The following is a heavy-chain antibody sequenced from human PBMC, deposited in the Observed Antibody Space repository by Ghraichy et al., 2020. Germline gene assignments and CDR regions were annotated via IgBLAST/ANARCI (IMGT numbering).Heavy chain of an antibody. V-gene: IGHV3-23*01. CDR1: GFTFSSHT. D-gene: IGHD1-26*01. Sequence: GGSLRLSCAASGFTFSSHTMGWVRQAPGKGLEWVSAISGSADKIFYAHSLKGRFTISRDNSKNTLYLHMNSLRAEDTALYYCVKELYTGSYYAFDYWGQGTLVTVSS. CDR3: VKELYTGSYYAFDY. J-gene: IGHJ4*02. CDR2: ISGSADKI.